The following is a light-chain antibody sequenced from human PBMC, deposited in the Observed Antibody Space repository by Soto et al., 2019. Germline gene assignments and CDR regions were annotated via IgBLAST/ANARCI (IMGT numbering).Light chain of an antibody. J-gene: IGKJ1*01. Sequence: DIPMTQSPSTLSASVGDRVTITCRASQSINNWLAWYQQKPGKAPNLLIYKASSLESGVPSRFSGSGSGTEFTLTISNLQPDDFATYYCQQYSRYSTFGQGTKVEIK. CDR3: QQYSRYST. V-gene: IGKV1-5*03. CDR1: QSINNW. CDR2: KAS.